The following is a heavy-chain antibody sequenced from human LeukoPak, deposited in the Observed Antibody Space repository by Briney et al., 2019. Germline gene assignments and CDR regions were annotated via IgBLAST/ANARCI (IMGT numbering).Heavy chain of an antibody. Sequence: PGGSLRLSCVASRFTFSNYAMSWVRQAPGKGLQWVSSISGGGDSKYYADSEKGRFTISRDNSKNTLILQMNSLSAEDTAVYSCAKGRRSTMVNAGDPFDIWGQGTLVTVSS. CDR1: RFTFSNYA. D-gene: IGHD3-10*01. CDR2: ISGGGDSK. J-gene: IGHJ3*02. CDR3: AKGRRSTMVNAGDPFDI. V-gene: IGHV3-23*01.